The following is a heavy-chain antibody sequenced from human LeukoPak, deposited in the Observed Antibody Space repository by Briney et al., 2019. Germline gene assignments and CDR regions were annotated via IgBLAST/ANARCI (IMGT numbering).Heavy chain of an antibody. CDR1: GGSISSSSYY. CDR3: ARDKGAYSGHGN. J-gene: IGHJ4*02. V-gene: IGHV4-39*07. D-gene: IGHD5-12*01. Sequence: PSETLSLTCTVSGGSISSSSYYWGWIRQPPGKGLEWIGSIYYSGSTYYNPSLKSRVTISVDTSKNQFSLKLSSVTAADTAVYYCARDKGAYSGHGNWGQGTLVTVSS. CDR2: IYYSGST.